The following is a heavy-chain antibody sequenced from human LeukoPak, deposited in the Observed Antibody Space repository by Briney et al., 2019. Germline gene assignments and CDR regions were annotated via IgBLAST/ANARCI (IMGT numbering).Heavy chain of an antibody. J-gene: IGHJ4*02. CDR3: ARGPDFYDSSGYYPI. D-gene: IGHD3-22*01. Sequence: SETLSLTCAVYGGSFRNYYWSWIRQPPGKGLEWSGEINHSGSTKYNPSLKSRVTISVDRSKNQFSLKLSSVTAADTAVYYCARGPDFYDSSGYYPIWGQGTLVTVSS. V-gene: IGHV4-34*01. CDR1: GGSFRNYY. CDR2: INHSGST.